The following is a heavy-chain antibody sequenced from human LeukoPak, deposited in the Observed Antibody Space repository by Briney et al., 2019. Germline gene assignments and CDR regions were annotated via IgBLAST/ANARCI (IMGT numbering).Heavy chain of an antibody. V-gene: IGHV1-2*02. CDR1: GYTFTGYY. Sequence: ASVKVSCKGSGYTFTGYYMHWVGQAPGQGVEWMGWINPNSGGTNYAQKFQGRVTITRETSRRTAYMELSRLRSDDTAVYYWARDHYDFWSGYSPDYWGQGTLVTVSS. CDR3: ARDHYDFWSGYSPDY. D-gene: IGHD3-3*01. CDR2: INPNSGGT. J-gene: IGHJ4*02.